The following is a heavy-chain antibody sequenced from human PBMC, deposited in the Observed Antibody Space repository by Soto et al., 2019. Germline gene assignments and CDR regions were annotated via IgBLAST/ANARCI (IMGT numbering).Heavy chain of an antibody. CDR2: IKQDGSEK. J-gene: IGHJ4*02. V-gene: IGHV3-7*01. CDR3: ARDVGIAAAEWFAY. D-gene: IGHD6-13*01. CDR1: GFTFSRYW. Sequence: EVQLVESGGGLVQPGGSLRLSCAASGFTFSRYWMSWVRQAPGKGLEWVANIKQDGSEKYYVDSVKGRFTISRDNAKNSLYLQMKSLRAEDTAVYYCARDVGIAAAEWFAYWGQGTLVTVSS.